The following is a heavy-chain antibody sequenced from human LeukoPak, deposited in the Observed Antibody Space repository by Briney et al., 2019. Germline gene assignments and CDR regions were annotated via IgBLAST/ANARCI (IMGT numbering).Heavy chain of an antibody. Sequence: PGGSLRLSCAASGFTFSSYWMHWVRQAPGKGLEWVSYISSSSSTIYYADSVKGRFTISRDNSKNTLYLQMNSLRAEDTAVYYCAKAKDYYYDSSGYYLNLYFDYWGQGTLVTVSS. D-gene: IGHD3-22*01. CDR1: GFTFSSYW. V-gene: IGHV3-48*01. CDR2: ISSSSSTI. CDR3: AKAKDYYYDSSGYYLNLYFDY. J-gene: IGHJ4*02.